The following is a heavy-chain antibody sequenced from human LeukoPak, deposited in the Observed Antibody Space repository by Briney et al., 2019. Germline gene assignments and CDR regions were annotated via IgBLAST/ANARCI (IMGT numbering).Heavy chain of an antibody. CDR1: GFTFSSYA. V-gene: IGHV3-23*01. Sequence: PGGSLRLSCAASGFTFSSYAMSWVRQAPGKGLEWVSAISGSGGSTYYADSVKGRFTISRDNSKNTLYLQMNSLRAEDTAVYYCARGGMTVDTAMVVVYWGQGTLVTVSS. CDR2: ISGSGGST. J-gene: IGHJ4*02. CDR3: ARGGMTVDTAMVVVY. D-gene: IGHD5-18*01.